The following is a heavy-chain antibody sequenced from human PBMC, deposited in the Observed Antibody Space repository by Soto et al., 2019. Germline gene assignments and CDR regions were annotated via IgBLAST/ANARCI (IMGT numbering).Heavy chain of an antibody. V-gene: IGHV1-18*01. Sequence: QVQLVQSGAEVKKPGASVKVSCKASGYSFISYAITWVRQAPGQGLEWIGWISAYNGDTNYAQKLQGRVTMTTDTSTSTAYLELRSLRSDDTAVYYCSREMISATCFDCWGQGTLVTVSS. CDR1: GYSFISYA. CDR2: ISAYNGDT. CDR3: SREMISATCFDC. J-gene: IGHJ4*02. D-gene: IGHD3-22*01.